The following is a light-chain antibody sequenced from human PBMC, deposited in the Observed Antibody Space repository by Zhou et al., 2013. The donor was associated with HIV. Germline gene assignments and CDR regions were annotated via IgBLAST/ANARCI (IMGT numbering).Light chain of an antibody. CDR1: QSVSSY. J-gene: IGKJ4*01. CDR2: DAS. V-gene: IGKV3-11*01. CDR3: QQRSNWPT. Sequence: EIVLTQSPATLSLSPGERATLSCRASQSVSSYLAWYQQKPGQAPRLLIYDASSRAAGIPARFSGSGSGTDFTLTISSLEPEDSAIYYCQQRSNWPTFGGGTKVEIK.